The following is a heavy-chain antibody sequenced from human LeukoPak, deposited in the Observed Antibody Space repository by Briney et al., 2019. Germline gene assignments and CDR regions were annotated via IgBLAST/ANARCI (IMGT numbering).Heavy chain of an antibody. D-gene: IGHD3-3*01. J-gene: IGHJ5*02. Sequence: ASVKVSCKASGGTFSSYAISWVRQAPGQGLEWMGGIIPIFGTANYAQKFQGRVTITADESTSTAYMELSSLRSEDTAVYYCARGSSGYYTGISLVSWGQGTLVTVSS. CDR2: IIPIFGTA. CDR1: GGTFSSYA. V-gene: IGHV1-69*13. CDR3: ARGSSGYYTGISLVS.